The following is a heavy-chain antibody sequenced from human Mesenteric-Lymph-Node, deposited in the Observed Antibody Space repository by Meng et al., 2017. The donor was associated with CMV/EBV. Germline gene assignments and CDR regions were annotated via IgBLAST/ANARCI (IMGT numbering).Heavy chain of an antibody. CDR2: ISGSGGST. CDR3: ARGSSSSPWGYFEY. V-gene: IGHV3-23*01. CDR1: GFTFSSYA. J-gene: IGHJ4*02. D-gene: IGHD6-13*01. Sequence: GESLKISCAASGFTFSSYAMSWVRQAPGKGLEWVSAISGSGGSTYYADSVKGRFTISRDNSKNTMYLQMNTLRVADTAVYYCARGSSSSPWGYFEYWGQGAVVTVSS.